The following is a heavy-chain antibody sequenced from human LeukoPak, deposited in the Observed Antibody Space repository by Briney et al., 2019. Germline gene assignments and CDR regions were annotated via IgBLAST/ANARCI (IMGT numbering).Heavy chain of an antibody. CDR2: INPNSGGT. D-gene: IGHD3-22*01. V-gene: IGHV1-2*02. J-gene: IGHJ4*02. CDR1: GYTFTGYY. CDR3: AREYDSSGYYYSPGGTFDY. Sequence: ASVKVSCKASGYTFTGYYMHWVRQAPGQGLEWMGWINPNSGGTNYAQKFQGRVTMTRDTSISTAYMELSRLRSDDTAVYYCAREYDSSGYYYSPGGTFDYWGQGTLVTVSS.